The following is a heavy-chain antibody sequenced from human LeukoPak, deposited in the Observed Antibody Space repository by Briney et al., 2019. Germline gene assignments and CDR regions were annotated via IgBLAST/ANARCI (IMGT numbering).Heavy chain of an antibody. CDR1: GGSVSSGSYH. D-gene: IGHD3-22*01. Sequence: SETLSLTCTVSGGSVSSGSYHWSWIRQPPGKGLEWIGYIYYSGSTNYNPSLKSRVTISVDTSKNQFSLKLSSVTAADTAVYYCARGGYYDSRLPFDYWGQGTLVTVSS. V-gene: IGHV4-61*01. CDR2: IYYSGST. J-gene: IGHJ4*02. CDR3: ARGGYYDSRLPFDY.